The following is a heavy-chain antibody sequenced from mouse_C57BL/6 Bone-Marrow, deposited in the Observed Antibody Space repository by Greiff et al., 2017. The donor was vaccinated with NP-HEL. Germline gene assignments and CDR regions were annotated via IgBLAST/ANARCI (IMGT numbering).Heavy chain of an antibody. CDR3: ARYYYGPWFAY. Sequence: QVQLQQSGAELMKPGASVKLSCKATGYTFTGYRIEWVKQRPGHGLEWIGEILPGSGSTNYNEKFKGKATFTADTSSNTAYMQLSSLTTEDSAIYYCARYYYGPWFAYWGQGTLVTVSA. V-gene: IGHV1-9*01. CDR1: GYTFTGYR. D-gene: IGHD1-1*01. CDR2: ILPGSGST. J-gene: IGHJ3*01.